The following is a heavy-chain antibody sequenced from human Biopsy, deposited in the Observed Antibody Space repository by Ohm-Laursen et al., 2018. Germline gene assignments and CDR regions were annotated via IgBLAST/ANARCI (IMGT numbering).Heavy chain of an antibody. J-gene: IGHJ6*02. Sequence: LRLSCTASEFTFSNYAMSWVRQAPGKGLEWVSAISGSAGSTNYADSVKGRFTISRDNSKNTLYLQLNSLRAEDTALYYCAKINPSSIYYYYGMDVWGQGTTVTVSS. CDR1: EFTFSNYA. V-gene: IGHV3-23*01. CDR2: ISGSAGST. CDR3: AKINPSSIYYYYGMDV.